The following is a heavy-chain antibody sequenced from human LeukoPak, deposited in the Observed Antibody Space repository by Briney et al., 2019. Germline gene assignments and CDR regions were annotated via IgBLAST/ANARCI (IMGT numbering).Heavy chain of an antibody. CDR1: SYTFTSYG. V-gene: IGHV1-18*04. D-gene: IGHD2-21*01. CDR2: ISAYNGNT. Sequence: GASVTVSLKASSYTFTSYGISWVRQAPGQGLEWMGWISAYNGNTNYAQKLQGRVTMTTDTSTSTAYMELRSLRSNDTAVYYCARGAALLYFFDYWGQGTLVTVSS. CDR3: ARGAALLYFFDY. J-gene: IGHJ4*02.